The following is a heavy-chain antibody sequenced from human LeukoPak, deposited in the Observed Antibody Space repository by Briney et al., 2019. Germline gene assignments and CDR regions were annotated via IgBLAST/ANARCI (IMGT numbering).Heavy chain of an antibody. CDR3: ARSSGHYNSDNWFDP. CDR1: GGSISSYY. Sequence: AETLSLTCTASGGSISSYYWTWIRQTPGKRLEWIGYISYSGSTFYNPSLKSRVTMSVDTSKNHFSLQLASVTAADTAVYFCARSSGHYNSDNWFDPWGQGTLVTVSS. CDR2: ISYSGST. D-gene: IGHD3-22*01. V-gene: IGHV4-59*01. J-gene: IGHJ5*02.